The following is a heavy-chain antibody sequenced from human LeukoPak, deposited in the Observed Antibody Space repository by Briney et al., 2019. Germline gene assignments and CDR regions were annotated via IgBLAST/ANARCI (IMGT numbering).Heavy chain of an antibody. Sequence: SQTLSLTCAISGDSVSSNSAAWNWIRQSPSRGLEWLGRTYYRSKWYNDYAVSVKSRVTINPDTSKNQFSLQLNSVTPEDTAVYYCARDQVSGYSYRRHIGLDYWGQGTLVTVSS. J-gene: IGHJ4*02. CDR2: TYYRSKWYN. CDR1: GDSVSSNSAA. V-gene: IGHV6-1*01. D-gene: IGHD5-18*01. CDR3: ARDQVSGYSYRRHIGLDY.